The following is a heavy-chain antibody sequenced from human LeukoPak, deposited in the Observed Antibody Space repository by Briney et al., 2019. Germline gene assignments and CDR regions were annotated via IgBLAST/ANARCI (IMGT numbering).Heavy chain of an antibody. Sequence: ASVKVSCKASGYTFTSYYMHWVRQAPGQGLEWMGIINPSGGSTSYAQKFQGRVTMTRDTFTSTVYMELSSLRSEDTAVYYCARGLSSSFEGNWFDPWGQGTLVTVSS. D-gene: IGHD6-13*01. V-gene: IGHV1-46*01. CDR2: INPSGGST. CDR1: GYTFTSYY. J-gene: IGHJ5*02. CDR3: ARGLSSSFEGNWFDP.